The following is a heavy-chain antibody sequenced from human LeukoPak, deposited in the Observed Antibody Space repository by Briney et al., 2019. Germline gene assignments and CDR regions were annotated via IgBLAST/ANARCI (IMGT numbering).Heavy chain of an antibody. CDR1: GGSISSYY. Sequence: PSETLSLTCTVSGGSISSYYWTWIRQPAGKGLEWIGRIYSSGSTNYNPSLKSRVTMSLDTSTNQFSLKLNSVTAADTAVYYCAREGGSGSYYSIYSIDYWGQGTLVTVSS. J-gene: IGHJ4*02. CDR3: AREGGSGSYYSIYSIDY. D-gene: IGHD3-10*01. CDR2: IYSSGST. V-gene: IGHV4-4*07.